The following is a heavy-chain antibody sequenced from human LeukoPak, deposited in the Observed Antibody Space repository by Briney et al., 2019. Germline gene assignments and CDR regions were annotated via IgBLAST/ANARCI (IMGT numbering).Heavy chain of an antibody. CDR2: IYYSGST. CDR1: GGSVNSGSYY. V-gene: IGHV4-61*01. Sequence: KASETLSLTCTVSGGSVNSGSYYWNWIRQPPGKGLEWIGYIYYSGSTNYNPSLKSRVTISVDTFKNQFSLKLSSVTAADTAVYYCARAAYSGSYHSDYWGQGTLVTVSS. CDR3: ARAAYSGSYHSDY. J-gene: IGHJ4*02. D-gene: IGHD1-26*01.